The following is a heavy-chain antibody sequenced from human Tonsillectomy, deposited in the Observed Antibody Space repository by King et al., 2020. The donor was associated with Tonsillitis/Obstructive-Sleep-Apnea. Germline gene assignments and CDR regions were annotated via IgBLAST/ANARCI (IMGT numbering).Heavy chain of an antibody. V-gene: IGHV4-34*01. CDR2: INHSGST. Sequence: VQLQQWGAGLLKPSETLSLTCAVYGGSFSGYYWSWIRQPPGKGLEWIGEINHSGSTNYNPSLKSRVTISVDTSKNQFSPKLSSVTAADTAVYYCARGRDYDILTGYPFDYWGQGTLVTVSS. D-gene: IGHD3-9*01. CDR3: ARGRDYDILTGYPFDY. J-gene: IGHJ4*02. CDR1: GGSFSGYY.